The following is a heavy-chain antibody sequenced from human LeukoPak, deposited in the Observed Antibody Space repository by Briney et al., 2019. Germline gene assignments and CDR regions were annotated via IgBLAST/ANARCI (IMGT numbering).Heavy chain of an antibody. CDR3: ARDLTGFDAFDI. Sequence: GGSLRLSCAASGFTFSTYRMNWVRQAPGKGLEWVSCISSNSTYIYYADSVKGRFTISRENAKKSLYLQMNSLRAEDTAVYYCARDLTGFDAFDIWGQGTMVTVSS. V-gene: IGHV3-21*01. CDR1: GFTFSTYR. D-gene: IGHD7-27*01. J-gene: IGHJ3*02. CDR2: ISSNSTYI.